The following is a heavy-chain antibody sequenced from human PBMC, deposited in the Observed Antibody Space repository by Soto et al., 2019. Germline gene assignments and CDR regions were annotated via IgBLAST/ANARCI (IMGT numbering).Heavy chain of an antibody. CDR2: IYQRGNT. Sequence: TSETLSLTCVVSGGSISSSNYWSWARQPPGKGLEWIGEIYQRGNTNYNPSLKSRVILSIDKSKNQFSLKLSSVTAADTAVYYCARPLYSYGPMDVWGQGTTVTVSS. CDR1: GGSISSSNY. J-gene: IGHJ6*02. CDR3: ARPLYSYGPMDV. V-gene: IGHV4-4*02. D-gene: IGHD5-18*01.